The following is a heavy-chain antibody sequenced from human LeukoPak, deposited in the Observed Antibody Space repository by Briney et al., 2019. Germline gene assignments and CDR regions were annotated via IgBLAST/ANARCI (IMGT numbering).Heavy chain of an antibody. J-gene: IGHJ4*02. V-gene: IGHV4-38-2*02. CDR2: IYHSGSR. Sequence: SETLSLMCTLSGYSLCRGYYWGWIRQPPGKGPEWIGSIYHSGSRYYNPSLTSRVTISVDTSKNQFSLELSSVTAAGPAVYYSARGLVVISRGTGVYFDYWGQGTLVTVSS. CDR1: GYSLCRGYY. CDR3: ARGLVVISRGTGVYFDY. D-gene: IGHD3-22*01.